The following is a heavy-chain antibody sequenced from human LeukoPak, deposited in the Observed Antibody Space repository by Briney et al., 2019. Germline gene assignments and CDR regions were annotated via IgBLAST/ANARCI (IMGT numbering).Heavy chain of an antibody. CDR3: ARDSPFERFLEWLPENYYYYGMDV. CDR1: GFTFSSYW. D-gene: IGHD3-3*01. CDR2: IKQDGSEK. J-gene: IGHJ6*02. Sequence: PGGSLRLSCAASGFTFSSYWMSWVRQAPGKGLEWVANIKQDGSEKYYVDSVKGRFTISRDNAKNSLYLQMNSLRAEDTAVYYCARDSPFERFLEWLPENYYYYGMDVWGQGTTVTVSS. V-gene: IGHV3-7*01.